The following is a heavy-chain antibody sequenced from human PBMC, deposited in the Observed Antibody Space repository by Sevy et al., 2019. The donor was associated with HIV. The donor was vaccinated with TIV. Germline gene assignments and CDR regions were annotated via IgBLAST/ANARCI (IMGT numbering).Heavy chain of an antibody. Sequence: GGSLRLSCAASGFTFDDYGMSWVHQAPGKGLEWVSGINWNGGSTGYADSVKGRFTISRDNAKNSLYLQMNSLRAEDTALYYCARGGYDSSGGNFDYWGQGTLVTVSS. J-gene: IGHJ4*02. CDR1: GFTFDDYG. V-gene: IGHV3-20*04. CDR2: INWNGGST. CDR3: ARGGYDSSGGNFDY. D-gene: IGHD3-22*01.